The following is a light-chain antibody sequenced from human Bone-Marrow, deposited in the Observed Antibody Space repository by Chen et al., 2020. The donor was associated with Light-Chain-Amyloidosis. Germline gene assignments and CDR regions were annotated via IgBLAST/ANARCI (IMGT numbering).Light chain of an antibody. V-gene: IGKV4-1*01. CDR1: QSFLFSSNNKNY. J-gene: IGKJ2*01. CDR2: WAS. Sequence: DIVMTQSPDSLAVSLGESATLNCKSSQSFLFSSNNKNYLAWYQQKPGQPPKLLIYWASTRESGVPDRFSGSGSGTDFTLTISSLQAEDVAVYYCQQYYSTPPYTFGQGTKLEIK. CDR3: QQYYSTPPYT.